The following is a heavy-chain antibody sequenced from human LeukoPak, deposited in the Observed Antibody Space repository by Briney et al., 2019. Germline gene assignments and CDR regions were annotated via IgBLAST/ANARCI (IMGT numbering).Heavy chain of an antibody. J-gene: IGHJ2*01. Sequence: ASVKVSCKASGGTLSSYAINWVRQATGQGLEWMGRMNPNNGNTGYAQKFQGRVTMTGSTSITTAYMELSSLKSEDTAVYYCARDYYYDTSGHRSGYFDLWGRGTLVTVSS. CDR2: MNPNNGNT. CDR3: ARDYYYDTSGHRSGYFDL. D-gene: IGHD3-22*01. CDR1: GGTLSSYA. V-gene: IGHV1-8*02.